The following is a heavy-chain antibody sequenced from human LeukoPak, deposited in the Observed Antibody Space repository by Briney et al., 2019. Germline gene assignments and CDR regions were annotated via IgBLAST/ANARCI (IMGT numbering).Heavy chain of an antibody. J-gene: IGHJ4*02. CDR3: ARELDRFDY. Sequence: PEGSLRLSCAASGFTFRSYEMNWVRQAPGKGLEWVSYISSSGSTVYYADSVKGRFTISRDNAENSLYLQMNSLRAGDTAVYYCARELDRFDYWGQGTLVTVSS. CDR1: GFTFRSYE. V-gene: IGHV3-48*03. CDR2: ISSSGSTV.